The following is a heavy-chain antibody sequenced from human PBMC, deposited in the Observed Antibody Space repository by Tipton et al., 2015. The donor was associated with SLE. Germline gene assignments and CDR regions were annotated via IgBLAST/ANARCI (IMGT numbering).Heavy chain of an antibody. CDR3: ARAWYQLLYGGWFDP. CDR2: INHSGST. Sequence: TLSLTCTVSGGSISSHYWSWIRQPPGKGLEWIGEINHSGSTNYNPSLKSRVTISVDTSKNQFSLKLSSVTAADTAVYYCARAWYQLLYGGWFDPWGQGTLVTVSS. CDR1: GGSISSHY. V-gene: IGHV4-34*01. D-gene: IGHD2-2*02. J-gene: IGHJ5*02.